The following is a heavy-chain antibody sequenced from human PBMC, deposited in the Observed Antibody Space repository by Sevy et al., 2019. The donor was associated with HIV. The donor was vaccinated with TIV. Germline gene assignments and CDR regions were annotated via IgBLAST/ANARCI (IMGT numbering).Heavy chain of an antibody. J-gene: IGHJ4*02. CDR1: GGSISSSSYY. CDR2: IYYSGST. D-gene: IGHD6-13*01. Sequence: SDTLSLTCTVSGGSISSSSYYWGWIRQPPGKGLEWIGSIYYSGSTYYNPSLKSRVTISVDTSKNQFSLKLSSVTAADTAVYYCARRISAAAIEQEDYFDYWGQGTLVTVSS. CDR3: ARRISAAAIEQEDYFDY. V-gene: IGHV4-39*01.